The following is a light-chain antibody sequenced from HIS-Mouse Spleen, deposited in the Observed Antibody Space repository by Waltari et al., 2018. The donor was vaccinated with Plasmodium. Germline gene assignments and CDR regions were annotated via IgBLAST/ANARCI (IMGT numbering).Light chain of an antibody. CDR3: SSYTSSSTHWV. J-gene: IGLJ3*02. CDR1: SSDGGGYNY. Sequence: QSALTQPASVSGSPGQSITTSCTGTSSDGGGYNYVSLYQQHPGKAPKLMIYEVSNRPSGVSNRFSGSKSGNTASLTISGLQAEDEADYYCSSYTSSSTHWVFGGGTKLTVL. V-gene: IGLV2-14*01. CDR2: EVS.